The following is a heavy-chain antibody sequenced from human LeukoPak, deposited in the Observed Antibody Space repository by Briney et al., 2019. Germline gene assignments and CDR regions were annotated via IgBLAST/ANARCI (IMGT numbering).Heavy chain of an antibody. D-gene: IGHD3-16*01. CDR3: ATGGYYFDY. J-gene: IGHJ4*02. CDR1: GFTFSNAW. Sequence: GGSLRLSCAGSGFTFSNAWMNWVRQAPGKGLEWVGRIKSEPAGGTIDYAAPVKGKFTISRDDSKNTVYLQMNSLKSEDTAMYYCATGGYYFDYWGQGTLVTVSS. CDR2: IKSEPAGGTI. V-gene: IGHV3-15*07.